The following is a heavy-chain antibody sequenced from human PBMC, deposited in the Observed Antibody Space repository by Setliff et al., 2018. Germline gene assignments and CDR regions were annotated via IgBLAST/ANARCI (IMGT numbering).Heavy chain of an antibody. D-gene: IGHD3-9*01. J-gene: IGHJ4*02. CDR1: GGSISSHY. V-gene: IGHV4-4*07. CDR3: ATLRYFDWFLFDY. Sequence: SETLSLTCTVSGGSISSHYWTWIRQPAGKGLEWIGRLYTSGDTNYNPSRKSRVSMSLDTAKNQFSLKPSSVTAADTAVYYCATLRYFDWFLFDYWGQGTLVTVSS. CDR2: LYTSGDT.